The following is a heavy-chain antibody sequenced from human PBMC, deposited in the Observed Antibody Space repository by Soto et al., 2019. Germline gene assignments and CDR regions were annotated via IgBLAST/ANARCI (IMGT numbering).Heavy chain of an antibody. D-gene: IGHD3-22*01. CDR3: TTDVPPYGYYAVSIEC. V-gene: IGHV3-15*01. Sequence: EVQLVESGGGLVKPGGSLRLSCAASGFTFSNAWMSWVRQAPGKGLEWVGRIKSKTDGGTTDYAAPVKGRFTISRDDSNYTLYLQMNCLNTEDTAVYYCTTDVPPYGYYAVSIECCGQGTLVTV. CDR1: GFTFSNAW. CDR2: IKSKTDGGTT. J-gene: IGHJ4*02.